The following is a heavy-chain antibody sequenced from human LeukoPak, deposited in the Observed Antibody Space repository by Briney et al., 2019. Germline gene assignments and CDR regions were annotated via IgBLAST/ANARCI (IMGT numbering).Heavy chain of an antibody. V-gene: IGHV3-21*01. CDR1: GFTFSRYS. D-gene: IGHD1-26*01. J-gene: IGHJ4*02. Sequence: GGSLRLSCAASGFTFSRYSMNWVRQAPGKGLEWVSSITTSSSYIYYADSVKGRFTISRDNAKNTLYLQVNSLRAEDTAVYYCARTRQAVGPVSYYDYWGQGTLVTVSS. CDR3: ARTRQAVGPVSYYDY. CDR2: ITTSSSYI.